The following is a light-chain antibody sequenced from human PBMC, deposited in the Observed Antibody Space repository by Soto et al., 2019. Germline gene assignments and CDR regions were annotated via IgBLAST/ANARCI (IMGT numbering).Light chain of an antibody. CDR2: STA. J-gene: IGKJ1*01. Sequence: EIVLTQSPGTLSLSPWERGTRSCMASQRFGSSNLAWYQQKPGQAPRLLIYSTASRATGIPDRFSGSGSGTDFTLTISRLEPEDFAVYYCQQYGRSPTTFGQGTKVDIK. CDR3: QQYGRSPTT. V-gene: IGKV3-20*01. CDR1: QRFGSSN.